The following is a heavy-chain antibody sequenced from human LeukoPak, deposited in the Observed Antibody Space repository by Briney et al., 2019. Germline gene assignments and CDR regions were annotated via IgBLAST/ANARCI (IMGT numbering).Heavy chain of an antibody. CDR2: IYCGGST. Sequence: SETLSLTCTASGGTISSYYWSWIRQPPGKGLEWMGHIYCGGSTNYNPSLKSGSTISGNATNNQFFLMLSSVTDADAAAYYCAKHVDTAMALDAFDIWGQGTMVTVSS. V-gene: IGHV4-59*08. J-gene: IGHJ3*02. CDR3: AKHVDTAMALDAFDI. CDR1: GGTISSYY. D-gene: IGHD5-18*01.